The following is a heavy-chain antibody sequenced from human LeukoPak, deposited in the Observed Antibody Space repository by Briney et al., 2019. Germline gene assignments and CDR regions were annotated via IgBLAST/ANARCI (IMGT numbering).Heavy chain of an antibody. V-gene: IGHV3-23*01. D-gene: IGHD2-21*02. J-gene: IGHJ4*02. CDR3: VREDTPATANY. CDR1: GFTFSSYA. CDR2: ISGSGGST. Sequence: GGSLRLSCAASGFTFSSYAMSWVRQAPGKGLEWVSAISGSGGSTYYADSVKGRFTISRDNSKDTLFLQMHSLRPEDTAVYYCVREDTPATANYWGQGTLVTISS.